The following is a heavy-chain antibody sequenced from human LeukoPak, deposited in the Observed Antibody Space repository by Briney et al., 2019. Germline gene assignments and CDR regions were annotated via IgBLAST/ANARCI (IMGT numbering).Heavy chain of an antibody. D-gene: IGHD4-23*01. CDR2: ITSGSGYI. Sequence: GGSLRLSCAASGFTFSTYTMNWVRQAPGKGLEWVSSITSGSGYIYYADSVKGRFTVSRDNAKNSLYLQMNSLRAEDTAVYYCARDSATVVIRSNWFDPWGQGTLVTVSP. CDR1: GFTFSTYT. V-gene: IGHV3-21*01. CDR3: ARDSATVVIRSNWFDP. J-gene: IGHJ5*02.